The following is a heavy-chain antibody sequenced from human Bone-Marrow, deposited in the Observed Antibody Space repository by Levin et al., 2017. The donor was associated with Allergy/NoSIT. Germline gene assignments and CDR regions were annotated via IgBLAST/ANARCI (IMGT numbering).Heavy chain of an antibody. J-gene: IGHJ6*02. V-gene: IGHV1-8*02. CDR3: VRGGGSQPLLGLDV. D-gene: IGHD3-16*01. CDR1: GYIFTSYE. Sequence: ASVKVSCEVSGYIFTSYEINWVRQATGQGLEWMGWMNPDTGKTGYAQKFQGRVTMTRNISISTAYMDLNSLRSEDAAVYYCVRGGGSQPLLGLDVWGQGTTVTVSS. CDR2: MNPDTGKT.